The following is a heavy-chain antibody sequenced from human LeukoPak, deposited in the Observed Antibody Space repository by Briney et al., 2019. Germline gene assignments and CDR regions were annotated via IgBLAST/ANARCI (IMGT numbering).Heavy chain of an antibody. CDR1: GYTFTSYA. J-gene: IGHJ4*02. Sequence: GASVKVSCKGSGYTFTSYAMNWVRQAPGQGLEWMGWINTNTGNPTYAQGFTGRFVFSLDTSVSTAYLQISSLKAEDTAVYYCARDLGSLTYYYDSSGGEGFDYWGQGTLVTVSS. D-gene: IGHD3-22*01. CDR3: ARDLGSLTYYYDSSGGEGFDY. CDR2: INTNTGNP. V-gene: IGHV7-4-1*02.